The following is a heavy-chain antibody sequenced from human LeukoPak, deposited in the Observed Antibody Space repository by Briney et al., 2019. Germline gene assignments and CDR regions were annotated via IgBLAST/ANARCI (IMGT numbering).Heavy chain of an antibody. Sequence: GGSLRLSCAASGFTFSSYGMHWVRQAPGKGLEWVAVISYDGSNKYYADSVKGRFTISRDNSKNTLYLQMNSLRAEDTAVYYCAKDLDNSGSQVDYWGQGTLVTVSS. J-gene: IGHJ4*02. CDR1: GFTFSSYG. V-gene: IGHV3-30*18. CDR2: ISYDGSNK. CDR3: AKDLDNSGSQVDY. D-gene: IGHD3-10*01.